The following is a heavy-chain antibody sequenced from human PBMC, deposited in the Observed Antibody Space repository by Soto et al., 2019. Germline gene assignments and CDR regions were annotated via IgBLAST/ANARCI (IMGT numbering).Heavy chain of an antibody. CDR2: ISAYNGNT. D-gene: IGHD2-21*02. CDR1: GYTFTSYG. CDR3: AREGHCGGDCYAFDY. J-gene: IGHJ4*02. V-gene: IGHV1-18*01. Sequence: GASVKVSCKASGYTFTSYGIIWVRQAPGQGLEWMGWISAYNGNTNYAQKLQGRVTMTTDTSTSTAYMELGSLRSDDTAVYYCAREGHCGGDCYAFDYWGQGTLVTVSS.